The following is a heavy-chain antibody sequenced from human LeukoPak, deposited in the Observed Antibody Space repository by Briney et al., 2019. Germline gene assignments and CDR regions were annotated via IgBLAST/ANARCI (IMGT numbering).Heavy chain of an antibody. Sequence: GGSLRLSCAASGFIFSSYAMSWVRQAPGKGLEWVSAISGRGGSTYYADSVKGRFTISRDNSKNTLYLQVNSLRAEDTAVYYCAKDRPLDYDFWSGYSTGWFDYWGQGTLVTVSS. CDR2: ISGRGGST. V-gene: IGHV3-23*01. D-gene: IGHD3-3*01. CDR1: GFIFSSYA. CDR3: AKDRPLDYDFWSGYSTGWFDY. J-gene: IGHJ4*02.